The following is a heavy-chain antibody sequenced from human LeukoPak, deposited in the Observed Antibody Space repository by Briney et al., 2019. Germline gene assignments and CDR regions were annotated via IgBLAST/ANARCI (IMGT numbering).Heavy chain of an antibody. CDR3: ARNNGMDV. CDR1: GFTFSSYG. CDR2: ISYDGSNK. V-gene: IGHV3-30*03. Sequence: SGGSLRLSCAASGFTFSSYGMHWVRQAPGKGLEWVAVISYDGSNKYYADSVKGRFTISKDNAKNSLYLQMNSLRAEDTALYHCARNNGMDVWGQGTTVIVSS. J-gene: IGHJ6*02.